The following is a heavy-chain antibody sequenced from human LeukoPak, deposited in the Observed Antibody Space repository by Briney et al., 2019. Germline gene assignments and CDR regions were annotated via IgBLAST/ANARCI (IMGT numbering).Heavy chain of an antibody. CDR3: AKGRSSTWFKDYFDF. CDR2: INWNSGSM. Sequence: PGGSLRLSCAASGFTFEDYAMHWVRQAPGKGLEWVSGINWNSGSMDYADSVKGRFTISRDNAKNSLYLQMNSLRAEGMALYYCAKGRSSTWFKDYFDFWGQGTLVTVSS. CDR1: GFTFEDYA. V-gene: IGHV3-9*03. D-gene: IGHD6-13*01. J-gene: IGHJ4*02.